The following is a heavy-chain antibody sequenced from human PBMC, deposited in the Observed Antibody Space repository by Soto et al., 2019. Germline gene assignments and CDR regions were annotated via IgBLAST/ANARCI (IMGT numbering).Heavy chain of an antibody. D-gene: IGHD3-22*01. CDR1: GGTFSSYA. CDR2: IIPIFGTA. J-gene: IGHJ5*02. CDR3: ARDRGPSSGYYPYWFDP. V-gene: IGHV1-69*12. Sequence: QVQLVQSGAEVKKPGSSVKVSCKASGGTFSSYAINWVRQAPGQGLEWMGGIIPIFGTANHAQRFQGRVTITADESTSTAYMELSSLGSEDTAVYYCARDRGPSSGYYPYWFDPWGQGTLVTVSS.